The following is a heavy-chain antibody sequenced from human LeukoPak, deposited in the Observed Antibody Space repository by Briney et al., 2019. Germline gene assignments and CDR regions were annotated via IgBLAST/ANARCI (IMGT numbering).Heavy chain of an antibody. CDR1: GFTFDDYA. V-gene: IGHV3-9*01. CDR3: ARDDADDSSGYYIETYFDY. J-gene: IGHJ4*02. CDR2: ISWGSGSI. D-gene: IGHD3-22*01. Sequence: PGRSLRLSCAASGFTFDDYAMHWVRQAPGKGLEWVSGISWGSGSITYADSVKGRFTISRDNAKNSLYLQMNSLRAEDTAVYYCARDDADDSSGYYIETYFDYWGQGTPVTVSS.